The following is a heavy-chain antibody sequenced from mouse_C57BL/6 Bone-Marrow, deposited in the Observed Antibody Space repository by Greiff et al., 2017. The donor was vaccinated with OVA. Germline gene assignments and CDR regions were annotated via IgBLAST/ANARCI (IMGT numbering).Heavy chain of an antibody. CDR3: ARFYFMDY. V-gene: IGHV1-18*01. Sequence: VHVKQSGPELVKPGASVKIPCKASGYTFTDYNMDWVKQSHGKSLEWIGDINPNNGGTIYNQKFKGKATLTVDKSSSTAYMELRSLTSEDTAVYYCARFYFMDYWGQGTSVTVSS. CDR1: GYTFTDYN. D-gene: IGHD2-1*01. J-gene: IGHJ4*01. CDR2: INPNNGGT.